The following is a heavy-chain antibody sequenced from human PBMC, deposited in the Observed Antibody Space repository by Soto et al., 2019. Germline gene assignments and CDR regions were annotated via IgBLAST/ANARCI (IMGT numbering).Heavy chain of an antibody. D-gene: IGHD6-19*01. Sequence: SEALSLTSDVYGASVSGYYWGWIRQPPGKGLEWIGEINHSGSTNYNPSLKSRVTISVDTSKNQFSLKLSSVTAADTAVYYCARRRTRPEVAGTGGFEHWGQGTLGTVSS. V-gene: IGHV4-34*01. CDR1: GASVSGYY. CDR2: INHSGST. CDR3: ARRRTRPEVAGTGGFEH. J-gene: IGHJ4*02.